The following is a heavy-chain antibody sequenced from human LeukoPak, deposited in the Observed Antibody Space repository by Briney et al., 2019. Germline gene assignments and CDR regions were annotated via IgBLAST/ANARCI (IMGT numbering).Heavy chain of an antibody. CDR2: IYTSGST. J-gene: IGHJ4*02. CDR3: ARGYSSSYKTIYYFDY. V-gene: IGHV4-4*09. D-gene: IGHD6-6*01. Sequence: SETLSLTCTVSGGSISSYYWSWIRQPPGKELEWIGYIYTSGSTNYNPSLKSRVTISVDMSKIQFSLKLSSVTAADTAVYYCARGYSSSYKTIYYFDYWGQGTLVTVSS. CDR1: GGSISSYY.